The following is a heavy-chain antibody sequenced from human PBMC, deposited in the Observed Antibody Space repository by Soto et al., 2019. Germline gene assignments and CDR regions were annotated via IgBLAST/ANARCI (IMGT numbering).Heavy chain of an antibody. J-gene: IGHJ5*02. CDR1: GGSFSGYY. CDR3: ARGRYSSSWYSWFDP. D-gene: IGHD6-13*01. Sequence: QVQLQQWGAGLLKPSETLSLTCAVYGGSFSGYYWSWIRQPPGKGLEWIGEINHSGSTNYNPSLKRRATISVDTSKNQFSLKLSSGTAADTAVYYCARGRYSSSWYSWFDPWGQGTLVTVSS. V-gene: IGHV4-34*01. CDR2: INHSGST.